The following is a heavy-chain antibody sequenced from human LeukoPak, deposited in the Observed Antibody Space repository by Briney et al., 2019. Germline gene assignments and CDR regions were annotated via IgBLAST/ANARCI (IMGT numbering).Heavy chain of an antibody. Sequence: PGGSLRLSCAASGFTFSSYAMSWVRQAPGKGLERVSAISGSGGSTYYADSVKGRFTISRDNSKNTLYLQMNSLRAEDTAVYYCAKGVRIAVAGQDYWGQGTLVTVSS. V-gene: IGHV3-23*01. CDR2: ISGSGGST. D-gene: IGHD6-19*01. CDR1: GFTFSSYA. J-gene: IGHJ4*02. CDR3: AKGVRIAVAGQDY.